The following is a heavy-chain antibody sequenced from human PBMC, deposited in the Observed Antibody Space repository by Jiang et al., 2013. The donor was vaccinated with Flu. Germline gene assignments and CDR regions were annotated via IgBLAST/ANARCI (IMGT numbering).Heavy chain of an antibody. CDR3: AKGSYGDYGNFQH. J-gene: IGHJ1*01. CDR1: GFTFSSYG. D-gene: IGHD4-17*01. CDR2: IRYDGSNK. Sequence: SGFTFSSYGMHWVRQAPGKGLEWVAFIRYDGSNKYYADSVKGRFTISRDNSKNTLYLQMNSLRAEDTAVYYCAKGSYGDYGNFQHWGQGTLVTVSS. V-gene: IGHV3-30*02.